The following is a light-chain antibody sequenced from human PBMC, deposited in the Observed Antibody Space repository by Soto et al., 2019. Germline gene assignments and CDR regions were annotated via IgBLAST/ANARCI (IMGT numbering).Light chain of an antibody. J-gene: IGLJ3*02. CDR3: QSYDSSNPWV. V-gene: IGLV6-57*03. CDR1: SGRIASNY. Sequence: NFMLTQPHSVSESPGKTATISCTRSSGRIASNYVQWYQLRPGSAPTTVIYEDNQRPSGVPDRFSGSIDSSSNSASLTISGLKTDDEAHYYCQSYDSSNPWVFGGGTKLTVL. CDR2: EDN.